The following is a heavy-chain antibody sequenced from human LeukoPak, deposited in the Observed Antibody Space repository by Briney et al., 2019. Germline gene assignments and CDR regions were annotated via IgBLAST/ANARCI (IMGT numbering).Heavy chain of an antibody. V-gene: IGHV2-5*02. J-gene: IGHJ3*01. CDR1: GFSLTTSGVG. D-gene: IGHD6-13*01. CDR2: IYGDDDK. CDR3: VHEDSSTTGNAFDL. Sequence: SGPTLVNPTQTLTLTCTFSGFSLTTSGVGVGWIRQPPGKALEWLALIYGDDDKRYSPSLKSRLTISKDTSKNQVVLSMTNMDSVDTATYYCVHEDSSTTGNAFDLWGQGTMVTVSS.